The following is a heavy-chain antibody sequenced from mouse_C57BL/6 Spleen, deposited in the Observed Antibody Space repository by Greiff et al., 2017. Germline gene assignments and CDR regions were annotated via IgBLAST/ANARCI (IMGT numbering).Heavy chain of an antibody. CDR3: ARQRGAYYFDY. CDR2: ISNGGGST. CDR1: GFTFSDYY. D-gene: IGHD6-1*01. Sequence: DVKLVESGGGLVQPGGSLKLSCAASGFTFSDYYMYWVRQTPEKRLEWVAYISNGGGSTYYPDTVKGRFTISRDNAKNTLYLQMSRLKSEDTAMYYCARQRGAYYFDYWGQGTTLTVSS. V-gene: IGHV5-12*01. J-gene: IGHJ2*01.